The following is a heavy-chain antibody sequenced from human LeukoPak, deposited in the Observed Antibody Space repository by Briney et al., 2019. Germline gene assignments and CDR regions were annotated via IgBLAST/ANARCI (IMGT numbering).Heavy chain of an antibody. J-gene: IGHJ4*02. CDR2: IKEDGTDK. CDR1: GFSFSSNW. Sequence: GGSLRLSCAASGFSFSSNWMSWVRQAPGKGLEWVASIKEDGTDKNYVDSVKGRFTISRDNAKNSLYLQMNSLRAEDSAVYYCARVGYDSGGSYWGQGALVTVSS. D-gene: IGHD3-22*01. CDR3: ARVGYDSGGSY. V-gene: IGHV3-7*05.